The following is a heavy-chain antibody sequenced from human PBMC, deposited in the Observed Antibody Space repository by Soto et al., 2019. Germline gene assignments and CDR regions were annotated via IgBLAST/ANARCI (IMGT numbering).Heavy chain of an antibody. J-gene: IGHJ4*02. CDR3: ARNSPPVDY. CDR2: IIAYNGNT. V-gene: IGHV1-18*01. Sequence: QVQLVQSGAEVKKPGASVEVSCKASGYTFTNYGIRWVRQAPGQGLEWMGWIIAYNGNTKYAQKIQGRVTMTTDTATSRADIELRSLISDDKAVYYFARNSPPVDYWGEGNLVTVSS. CDR1: GYTFTNYG.